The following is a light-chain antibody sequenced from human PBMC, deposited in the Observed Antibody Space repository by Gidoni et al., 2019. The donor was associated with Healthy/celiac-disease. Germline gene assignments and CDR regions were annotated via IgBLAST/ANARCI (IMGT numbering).Light chain of an antibody. CDR2: AAS. J-gene: IGKJ1*01. V-gene: IGKV1-39*01. CDR1: QSISSY. CDR3: QQSYSTPWT. Sequence: IQMTHFPSSLSAPVGDRVTITCRASQSISSYLNWYKLKPGKAPKLLIYAASSLQIGVPSRFSGSGSGTDFTLTISSLQPEDFATYYCQQSYSTPWTFGQGTRVEIK.